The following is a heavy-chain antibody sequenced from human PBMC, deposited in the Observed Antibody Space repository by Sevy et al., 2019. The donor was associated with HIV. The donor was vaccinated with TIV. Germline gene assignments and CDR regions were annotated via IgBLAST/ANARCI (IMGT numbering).Heavy chain of an antibody. V-gene: IGHV4-34*01. CDR3: ARGPLYYYDSSGYYRYFDY. CDR2: INHSGST. Sequence: ETLSLTCAVYGGSFSGYYWSWIRQPPGKGLEWIGEINHSGSTNYNPSLKSRVTISVDTSKNQFSLKRSSVTAADTAVYYCARGPLYYYDSSGYYRYFDYWGQGTLVTVSS. D-gene: IGHD3-22*01. J-gene: IGHJ4*02. CDR1: GGSFSGYY.